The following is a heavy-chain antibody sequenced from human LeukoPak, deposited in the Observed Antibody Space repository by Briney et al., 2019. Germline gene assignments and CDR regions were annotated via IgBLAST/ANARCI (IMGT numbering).Heavy chain of an antibody. CDR2: INPDSGDA. CDR1: GYSFIGYY. D-gene: IGHD3-3*01. J-gene: IGHJ4*02. CDR3: ATVASIRRFYFDF. Sequence: ASVKVSCKASGYSFIGYYIHWVRQAPGQGLEWMGWINPDSGDAEYSQRFQGRITLTSDTSVTTAYMELSSLRSDDTAIFYCATVASIRRFYFDFWGQGTLVTVSS. V-gene: IGHV1-2*02.